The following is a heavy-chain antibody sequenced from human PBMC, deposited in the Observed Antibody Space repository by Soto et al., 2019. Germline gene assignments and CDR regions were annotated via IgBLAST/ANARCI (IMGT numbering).Heavy chain of an antibody. Sequence: EVQLVESGGGLVQPGGSLRLSCAASGFTFSSYSMNWVRQAPGKGLEWVLYISSSSSTIYYADSVKGRFTISRDNAKNSLYLQMNSLRDEDTAVYYCASLLGGYSYGPRYYYYGMDVWGQGTTVTVSS. CDR3: ASLLGGYSYGPRYYYYGMDV. CDR2: ISSSSSTI. D-gene: IGHD5-18*01. J-gene: IGHJ6*02. V-gene: IGHV3-48*02. CDR1: GFTFSSYS.